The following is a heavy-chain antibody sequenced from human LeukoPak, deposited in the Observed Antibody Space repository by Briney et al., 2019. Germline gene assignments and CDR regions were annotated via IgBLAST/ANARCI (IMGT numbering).Heavy chain of an antibody. CDR2: INPNSGGT. CDR1: GYTFTGYY. V-gene: IGHV1-2*02. D-gene: IGHD1-26*01. CDR3: AREGTLSGTMYYFDY. Sequence: ASVKVSCKASGYTFTGYYMHWVRQAPGQGLEWMGWINPNSGGTNYAQKFQGRVTMTRDTSISTAYMELSRLRSDDTAVYYCAREGTLSGTMYYFDYWGQGTLVTVSS. J-gene: IGHJ4*02.